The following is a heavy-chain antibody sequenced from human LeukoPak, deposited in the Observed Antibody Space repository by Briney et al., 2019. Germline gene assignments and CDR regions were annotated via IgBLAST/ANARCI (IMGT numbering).Heavy chain of an antibody. CDR1: GGTFSSYA. D-gene: IGHD6-6*01. Sequence: SVKVSCKASGGTFSSYAISWVRQAPGQGLEWMGGIIPIFGTANYAQKFQGRVTITTDESTSTAYMELSSLRSEDTAVYYCARGGSSSSFHYFHYYMDVWGKGTTVTVSS. J-gene: IGHJ6*03. CDR3: ARGGSSSSFHYFHYYMDV. CDR2: IIPIFGTA. V-gene: IGHV1-69*05.